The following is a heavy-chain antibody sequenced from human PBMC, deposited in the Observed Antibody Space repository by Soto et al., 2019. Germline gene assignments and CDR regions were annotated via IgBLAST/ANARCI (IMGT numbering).Heavy chain of an antibody. CDR3: ARGAMAGTEVRGD. Sequence: EGQRVESGGGLVQPGGSLRLSCQVSGFTFRSYWMTWVRRAPGKGLEWVANINLDGSEKYYVDAVKGRFTISRDNAKNSLHQDLRDHRANDTSVYYCARGAMAGTEVRGDWGQGTMVTVS. D-gene: IGHD6-19*01. V-gene: IGHV3-7*05. CDR1: GFTFRSYW. CDR2: INLDGSEK. J-gene: IGHJ1*01.